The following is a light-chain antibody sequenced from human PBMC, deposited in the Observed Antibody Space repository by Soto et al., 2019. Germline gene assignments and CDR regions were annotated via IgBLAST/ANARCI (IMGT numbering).Light chain of an antibody. CDR3: QQYNNWPPWT. Sequence: EIVMTQSPATLSVSPWERATLSCRASQSVSSNLAWYQQKPGQAPRLLIYGASTRATGIPARFSGSGSGTEFTLTISSLQSEDFAVYYCQQYNNWPPWTFGQGT. V-gene: IGKV3-15*01. J-gene: IGKJ1*01. CDR2: GAS. CDR1: QSVSSN.